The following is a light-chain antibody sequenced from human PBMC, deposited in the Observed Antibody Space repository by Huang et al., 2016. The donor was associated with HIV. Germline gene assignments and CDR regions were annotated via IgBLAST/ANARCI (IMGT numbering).Light chain of an antibody. V-gene: IGKV1-39*01. CDR3: QQSYSMPIT. CDR2: DSS. J-gene: IGKJ5*01. CDR1: QPINTY. Sequence: DIQVTQSPSSLSASVGDRVTITCRASQPINTYLNWYQQKPGKAPKLLIYDSSTWQSGVPSRFSGSGSVTDFTLTISSLQPEDFATYYCQQSYSMPITFGLGTRLEI.